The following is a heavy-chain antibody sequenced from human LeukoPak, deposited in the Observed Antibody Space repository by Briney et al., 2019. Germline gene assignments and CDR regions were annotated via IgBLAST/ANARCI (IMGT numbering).Heavy chain of an antibody. J-gene: IGHJ4*02. Sequence: GGSLRLSCAASGFTFSSYAMSWVRQAPGKGLEWVSAISGSGGSTYYADSVKGRFTISRDNSKNTLYLQMNSLRAEDTAVYYCAIQQNRYYYDSSGYYTPFDYWGQGTLVTVSS. V-gene: IGHV3-23*01. CDR2: ISGSGGST. CDR1: GFTFSSYA. CDR3: AIQQNRYYYDSSGYYTPFDY. D-gene: IGHD3-22*01.